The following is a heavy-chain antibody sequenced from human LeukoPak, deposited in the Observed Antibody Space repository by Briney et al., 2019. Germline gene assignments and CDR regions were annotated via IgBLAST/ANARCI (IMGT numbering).Heavy chain of an antibody. D-gene: IGHD2-2*01. J-gene: IGHJ4*02. CDR2: ISSSSSYI. CDR1: GFTFTSYA. Sequence: GGSLRLSCAASGFTFTSYAMSWVRQAPGKGLEWDSSISSSSSYIYYADSVKGRFTISRDNAKNSLYLQMNSLRAEDTAVYYCARDGGYCSSTSCYVDYWGQGTLVTVSS. CDR3: ARDGGYCSSTSCYVDY. V-gene: IGHV3-21*01.